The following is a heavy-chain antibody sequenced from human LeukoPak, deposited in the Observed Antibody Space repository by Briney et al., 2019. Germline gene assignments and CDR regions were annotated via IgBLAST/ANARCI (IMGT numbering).Heavy chain of an antibody. D-gene: IGHD6-13*01. CDR1: GGSISSGDYY. V-gene: IGHV4-30-4*08. Sequence: PSETLSLTCTVSGGSISSGDYYWSWIRQPPGKGLEWIGYIYYSGSTYYNPSLKSRVTISVDTSKNQFSLKLSSVTAADTAVYYCAREGGAAAGSPEEWFDPWGQGTLVTVSS. CDR2: IYYSGST. J-gene: IGHJ5*02. CDR3: AREGGAAAGSPEEWFDP.